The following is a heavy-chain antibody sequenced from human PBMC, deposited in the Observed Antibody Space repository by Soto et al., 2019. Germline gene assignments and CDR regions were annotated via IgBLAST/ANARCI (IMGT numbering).Heavy chain of an antibody. V-gene: IGHV1-8*01. CDR2: MNPNSGNT. J-gene: IGHJ6*02. CDR3: ARGHGCSGGSCYNYYYGMDV. D-gene: IGHD2-15*01. CDR1: GYTFTSYD. Sequence: ASVKVTCKASGYTFTSYDINCVRQATGQGLEWMGWMNPNSGNTGYAQKFQGRVTMTRNTSISTAYMELSSLRSEDTAVYYCARGHGCSGGSCYNYYYGMDVWGQGTTVTVSS.